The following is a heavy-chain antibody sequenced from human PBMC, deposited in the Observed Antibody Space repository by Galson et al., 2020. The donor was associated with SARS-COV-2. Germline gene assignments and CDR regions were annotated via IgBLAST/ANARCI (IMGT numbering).Heavy chain of an antibody. CDR1: GYTFTGYY. CDR3: ARVPINQYDDSGYYYYFDY. CDR2: ISPNSGGT. J-gene: IGHJ4*02. D-gene: IGHD3-22*01. Sequence: ASVKVSCKASGYTFTGYYLHWVRQAPAQELEWVGWISPNSGGTNYAQKSQDRVTMTRDTSISTAYMELSRLRSDDTAVYYCARVPINQYDDSGYYYYFDYWGQGTLVTVSS. V-gene: IGHV1-2*02.